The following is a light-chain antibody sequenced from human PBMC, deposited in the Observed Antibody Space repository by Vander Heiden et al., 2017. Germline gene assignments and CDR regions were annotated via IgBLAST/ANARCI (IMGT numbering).Light chain of an antibody. CDR2: DDS. Sequence: SYVLTQPPSVSVAPGQTARITCGGDNIGSKSVHWYQQRAGQAPVLVVYDDSDRPSGIPERFSGFSSGNTATLINRRVEAGDEADYYCQVWDSSTDHWVFGGGTKLTVL. J-gene: IGLJ3*02. CDR3: QVWDSSTDHWV. CDR1: NIGSKS. V-gene: IGLV3-21*02.